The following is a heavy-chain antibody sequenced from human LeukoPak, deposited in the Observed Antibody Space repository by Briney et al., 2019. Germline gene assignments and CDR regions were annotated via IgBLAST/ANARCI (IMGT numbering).Heavy chain of an antibody. V-gene: IGHV1-8*01. Sequence: ASVKVSCKASGYTFTSYDINWVRQATGQGLEWMGWMSPNSGNTGYAQKFQGRVTMTRNTSISTAYMELSSLRAEDTAVYYCAKEIAVAGTIPDYWGQGTLVTVSS. CDR1: GYTFTSYD. D-gene: IGHD6-19*01. CDR2: MSPNSGNT. CDR3: AKEIAVAGTIPDY. J-gene: IGHJ4*02.